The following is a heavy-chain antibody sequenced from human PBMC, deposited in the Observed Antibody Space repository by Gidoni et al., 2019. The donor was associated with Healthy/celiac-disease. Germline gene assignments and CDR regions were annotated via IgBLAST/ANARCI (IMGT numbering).Heavy chain of an antibody. V-gene: IGHV3-30-3*01. J-gene: IGHJ4*02. CDR2: ISYDGSNK. CDR3: AREVYYYDSSGYYYYFDY. D-gene: IGHD3-22*01. CDR1: GFTFSSYA. Sequence: QVQLVESGGGVVQPGGSLRLSCAASGFTFSSYAMHWVRQAPGKGLEWVAVISYDGSNKYYADSVKGRFTISRDNSKNTLYLQMNSLRAEDTAVYYCAREVYYYDSSGYYYYFDYWGQGTLVTVSS.